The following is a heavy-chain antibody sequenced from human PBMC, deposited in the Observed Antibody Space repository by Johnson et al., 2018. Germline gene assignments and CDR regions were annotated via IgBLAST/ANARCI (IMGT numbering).Heavy chain of an antibody. Sequence: EVQLVESGGGLVKPGGSLRLSCAASGFTFSNAWMSWVRQAPGKGLEWVGRIRSNTDGGPTDYVEPVKGRFTISRDDATNTLYLKINSLKTEDTAGYYCTTGGDGYNYRYYGMDGWGQGTTVTVAS. D-gene: IGHD5-24*01. CDR1: GFTFSNAW. J-gene: IGHJ6*02. CDR2: IRSNTDGGPT. CDR3: TTGGDGYNYRYYGMDG. V-gene: IGHV3-15*01.